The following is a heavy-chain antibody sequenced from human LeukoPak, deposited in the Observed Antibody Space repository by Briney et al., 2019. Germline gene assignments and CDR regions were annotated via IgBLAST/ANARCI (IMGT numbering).Heavy chain of an antibody. V-gene: IGHV4-39*01. D-gene: IGHD3-22*01. CDR2: IYYSGST. J-gene: IGHJ4*02. CDR3: ARSPTRITMIVVVFFDY. CDR1: GGSISSSSYY. Sequence: SETLSLTCTVSGGSISSSSYYWGWVRQPPGKGLEWIGSIYYSGSTYYNPSLKSRVTISVDTSKNQFSLKLSSVTAADTAVYYCARSPTRITMIVVVFFDYWGQGTLVTVSS.